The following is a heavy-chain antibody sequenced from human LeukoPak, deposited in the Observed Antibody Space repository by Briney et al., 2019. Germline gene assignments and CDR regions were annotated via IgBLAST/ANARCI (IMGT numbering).Heavy chain of an antibody. V-gene: IGHV4-39*07. CDR2: IYYTGST. D-gene: IGHD3-10*01. CDR1: GGSIRSSSYY. CDR3: ARIKVVRGVKKGNYMDV. J-gene: IGHJ6*03. Sequence: PSETLSLTCTVSGGSIRSSSYYWGWIRQPPGKGLEWIGCIYYTGSTYYNPSLKSRVTISVDTSKNQFSLKLSSVTAADTAVYYCARIKVVRGVKKGNYMDVWGKGTTVTISS.